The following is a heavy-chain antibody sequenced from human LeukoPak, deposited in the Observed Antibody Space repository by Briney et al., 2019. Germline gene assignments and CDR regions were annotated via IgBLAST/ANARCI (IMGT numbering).Heavy chain of an antibody. Sequence: ASVKVSCKASGYTFTRYYMHWVRQAPGQGLEWMGIINPSGGSARYAQTFQGRFTMTRDTSTSTVYMEVNSLRSEDTGVYYGPRLAEYDSSVYLSYWGQGSLVTVSS. V-gene: IGHV1-46*01. J-gene: IGHJ4*02. CDR1: GYTFTRYY. D-gene: IGHD3-22*01. CDR2: INPSGGSA. CDR3: PRLAEYDSSVYLSY.